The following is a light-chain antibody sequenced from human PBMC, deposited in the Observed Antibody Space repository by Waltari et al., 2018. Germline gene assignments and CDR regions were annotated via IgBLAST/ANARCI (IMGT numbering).Light chain of an antibody. CDR2: DVS. J-gene: IGLJ3*02. CDR1: SSDGGDYYY. Sequence: QSVLTQPASVSGSPGQTITISCTGTSSDGGDYYYVSWYQQHPGTAPKVLIDDVSKRPSGVSNRVSGSQSGNTAFLTISGLQPEDEADYYCNSYTDTTWVFGGGTKLTVL. CDR3: NSYTDTTWV. V-gene: IGLV2-14*03.